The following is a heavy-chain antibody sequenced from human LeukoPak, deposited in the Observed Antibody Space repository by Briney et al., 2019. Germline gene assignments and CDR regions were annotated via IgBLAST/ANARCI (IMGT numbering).Heavy chain of an antibody. CDR1: GFTFSSHA. V-gene: IGHV3-23*01. CDR2: ISGSGGST. CDR3: ARAFTMKIYYFDY. Sequence: PGGSLRLSCAASGFTFSSHAMSWVRQAPGKGLEWVSAISGSGGSTYYADSVKGRFTISRDNSKNTLYLQMNSLRAEDTAVYYCARAFTMKIYYFDYWGQGTLVTVSS. D-gene: IGHD2-2*01. J-gene: IGHJ4*02.